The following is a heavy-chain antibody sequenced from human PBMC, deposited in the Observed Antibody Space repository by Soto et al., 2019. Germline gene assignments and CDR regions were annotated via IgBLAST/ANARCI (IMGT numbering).Heavy chain of an antibody. V-gene: IGHV3-30*18. CDR3: AKDEALLWFGELFNGAFDI. CDR1: GFTFSSYG. J-gene: IGHJ3*02. D-gene: IGHD3-10*01. CDR2: ISYDGSNK. Sequence: QVQLVESGGGVVQPGRSLRLSCAASGFTFSSYGMHWVRQAPGKGLEWVAVISYDGSNKYYADYVKGRFTISRDNSKNTLYLQMNSLRAEDTAVYYCAKDEALLWFGELFNGAFDIWGQGTMVTVSS.